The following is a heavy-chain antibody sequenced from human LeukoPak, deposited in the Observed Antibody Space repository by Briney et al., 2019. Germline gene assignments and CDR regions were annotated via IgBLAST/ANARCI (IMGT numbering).Heavy chain of an antibody. V-gene: IGHV4-59*08. J-gene: IGHJ4*01. CDR1: GGSISSYY. CDR3: ARWAYSTDWYQYFDK. D-gene: IGHD6-19*01. Sequence: PSETLSLTCTVSGGSISSYYWTWIRQPPGAGLEWIGYIYYSGSTIYNPSLKSRVTISVDTSKNQFSLKLSSVTAADTAVYYCARWAYSTDWYQYFDKWGQGTLVTVSS. CDR2: IYYSGST.